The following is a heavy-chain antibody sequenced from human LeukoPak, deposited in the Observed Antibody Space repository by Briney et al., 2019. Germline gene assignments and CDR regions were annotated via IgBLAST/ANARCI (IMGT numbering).Heavy chain of an antibody. CDR1: GFTFSSYS. D-gene: IGHD6-19*01. V-gene: IGHV3-21*01. Sequence: GGSLRLSCAASGFTFSSYSMNWVRQAPGKGLEWVSSISGSSVYIYYADSLKGRFTISRDNARNSLYLQMNSLRAEDTAVYYCARAPSSGQPNYFDYWGQGTLVTVSS. CDR2: ISGSSVYI. J-gene: IGHJ4*02. CDR3: ARAPSSGQPNYFDY.